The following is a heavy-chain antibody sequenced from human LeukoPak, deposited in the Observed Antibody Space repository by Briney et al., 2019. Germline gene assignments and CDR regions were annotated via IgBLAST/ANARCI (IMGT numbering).Heavy chain of an antibody. CDR3: ARGVGDYDILTGYRYYYGMDV. CDR2: INSDGRST. V-gene: IGHV3-74*01. J-gene: IGHJ6*02. CDR1: GFTFSSYW. Sequence: GGSLRLSCAASGFTFSSYWMHWVRQAPGKGLVWVSRINSDGRSTSYADSVKGRFTISRDNAKNTLYLQMNSLRAEDTAVYYCARGVGDYDILTGYRYYYGMDVWGQGTTVTVSS. D-gene: IGHD3-9*01.